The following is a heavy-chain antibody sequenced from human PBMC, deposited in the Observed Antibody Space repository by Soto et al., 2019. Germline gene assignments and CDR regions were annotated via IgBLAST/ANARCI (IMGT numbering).Heavy chain of an antibody. V-gene: IGHV4-30-2*01. J-gene: IGHJ5*02. CDR1: GCSISSGGYS. CDR2: IYHSGST. Sequence: SETLSLTCAFSGCSISSGGYSWTWIRQPPGKGLEWIGYIYHSGSTYYNPSLKSRVTISVDRSKNQFSLKLSSVTAADTAVYYCARVPSPWGQGTLVTVSS. CDR3: ARVPSP.